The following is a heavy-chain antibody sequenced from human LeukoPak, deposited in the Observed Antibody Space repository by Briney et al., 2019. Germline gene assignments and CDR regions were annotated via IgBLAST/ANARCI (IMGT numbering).Heavy chain of an antibody. V-gene: IGHV4-30-4*07. D-gene: IGHD4-17*01. CDR1: GGSISSGGYS. J-gene: IGHJ6*02. Sequence: PSQTLSLTCAVSGGSISSGGYSWSWIRQPPGKGLEWIGYIYYSGSTNYNPSLKSRVTISVDTSKNQFSLKLSSVTAADTAVYYCARSYYGDYLYYYYGMDVWGQGTTVTVSS. CDR3: ARSYYGDYLYYYYGMDV. CDR2: IYYSGST.